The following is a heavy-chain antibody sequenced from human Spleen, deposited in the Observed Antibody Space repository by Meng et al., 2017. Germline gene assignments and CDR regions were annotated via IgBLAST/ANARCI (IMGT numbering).Heavy chain of an antibody. D-gene: IGHD3-10*01. CDR3: ARDYYGSGSFLY. CDR2: INRDGSST. CDR1: GFTFSSNW. V-gene: IGHV3-74*01. Sequence: EVQLVESGGGLIQPGGSLRLSCAASGFTFSSNWMHWVRQAPGKGLVWVSRINRDGSSTTYADSVKGRFTISRDNAKKTLYLQMNSLRAEDTAVYYCARDYYGSGSFLYWGQGTLVTVSS. J-gene: IGHJ4*02.